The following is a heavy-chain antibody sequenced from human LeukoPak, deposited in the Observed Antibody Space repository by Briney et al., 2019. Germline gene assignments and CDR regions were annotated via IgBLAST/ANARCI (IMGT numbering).Heavy chain of an antibody. CDR1: GFNFVTYT. CDR2: IANSGETK. Sequence: GGSLRLSCAASGFNFVTYTMNWVRQAPGKGLEWVSVIANSGETKYYADSVRGRFTISRDNSKNTLYLQMDSLRAEDTAIYYCAKGSLVYYDFWSGSYSDYWGQGTLVTVSS. V-gene: IGHV3-23*01. J-gene: IGHJ4*02. D-gene: IGHD3-3*01. CDR3: AKGSLVYYDFWSGSYSDY.